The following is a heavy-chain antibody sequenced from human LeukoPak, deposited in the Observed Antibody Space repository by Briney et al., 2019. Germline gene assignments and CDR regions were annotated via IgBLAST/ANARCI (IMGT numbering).Heavy chain of an antibody. Sequence: SETLSLTCTVSGGSISSYYWSWIRQPPGKGLEWIGYIYTSGSTNYNPSLKSRVTISVDTSKNQFSLKLSSVTAADTAVYYCARYGGYYDRGHNWFDPWGQGTLVTVSS. V-gene: IGHV4-4*09. CDR1: GGSISSYY. CDR2: IYTSGST. D-gene: IGHD3-22*01. CDR3: ARYGGYYDRGHNWFDP. J-gene: IGHJ5*02.